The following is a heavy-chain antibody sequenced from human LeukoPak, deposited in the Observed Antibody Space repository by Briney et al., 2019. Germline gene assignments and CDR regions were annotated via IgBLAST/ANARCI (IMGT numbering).Heavy chain of an antibody. CDR3: TRDLLGFATTPLSD. D-gene: IGHD4-17*01. CDR1: GYTFTNYY. V-gene: IGHV1-2*02. CDR2: INPNRGDT. J-gene: IGHJ4*02. Sequence: ASVKVSCKASGYTFTNYYIHWVRQAPGHGLEWMGWINPNRGDTNYAQKFQGRVTMTRDTSIRTAFMELTRLTSDDTAVYYCTRDLLGFATTPLSDWGQGTLVTVSS.